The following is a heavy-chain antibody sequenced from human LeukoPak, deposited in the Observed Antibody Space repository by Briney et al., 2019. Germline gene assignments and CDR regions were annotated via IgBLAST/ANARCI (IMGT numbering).Heavy chain of an antibody. CDR1: GLPLRSIS. Sequence: PGGPLRPPCPASGLPLRSISMIWARKVQGKGRKWVSSISLSSDYRYYADSLKGRFTISRDSAKNSLYLQMNSLRAEDTAVYYCARDMNWGSGAFDIWGQGTMVTVSS. J-gene: IGHJ3*02. D-gene: IGHD7-27*01. CDR3: ARDMNWGSGAFDI. V-gene: IGHV3-21*01. CDR2: ISLSSDYR.